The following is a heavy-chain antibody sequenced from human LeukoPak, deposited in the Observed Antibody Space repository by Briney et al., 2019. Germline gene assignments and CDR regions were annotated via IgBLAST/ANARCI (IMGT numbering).Heavy chain of an antibody. J-gene: IGHJ4*02. CDR2: ISNTGTNI. CDR3: AKRNLVLRFLEWLSYYFDY. D-gene: IGHD3-3*01. Sequence: GGSLRLSCAVSGFTFSGYDMNWVRQAPGKGLEWVSHISNTGTNIHYTDSVKGRFTISRDNAKNTLYLQMNSLRAEDTAVYYCAKRNLVLRFLEWLSYYFDYWGQGTLVTVSS. V-gene: IGHV3-48*03. CDR1: GFTFSGYD.